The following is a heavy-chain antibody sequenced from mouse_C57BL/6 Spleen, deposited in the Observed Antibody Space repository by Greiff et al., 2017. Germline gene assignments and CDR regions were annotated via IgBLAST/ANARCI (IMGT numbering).Heavy chain of an antibody. D-gene: IGHD2-3*01. V-gene: IGHV1-18*01. CDR3: ARSYDGYLCLDY. J-gene: IGHJ2*01. CDR1: GYTFTDYN. CDR2: IDPNNGGT. Sequence: EVQLQESGPELVKPGASVKIPCKASGYTFTDYNMDWVKQSNGKSLEWIGDIDPNNGGTISNQKFKGKATLTADTSSNTAYMELRSLTSEDTAVYYCARSYDGYLCLDYWGQGTTLTGSS.